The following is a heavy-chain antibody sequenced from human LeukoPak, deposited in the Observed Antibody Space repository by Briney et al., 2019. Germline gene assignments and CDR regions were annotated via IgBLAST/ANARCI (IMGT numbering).Heavy chain of an antibody. D-gene: IGHD6-6*01. CDR1: GGSISSYY. CDR2: IYYSGST. J-gene: IGHJ6*03. Sequence: PSGALSLTCTVSGGSISSYYWSWIRQPPGKGLEWIGYIYYSGSTNYNPSLKSRVTISVDTSKNQFSLKLSSVTAADTAVYYCARDRRAARPGAHYYYMDVWGKGTTVTVSS. V-gene: IGHV4-59*01. CDR3: ARDRRAARPGAHYYYMDV.